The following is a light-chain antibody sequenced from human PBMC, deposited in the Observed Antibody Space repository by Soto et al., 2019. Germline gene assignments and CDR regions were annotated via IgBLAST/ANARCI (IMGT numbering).Light chain of an antibody. Sequence: QAVVTQKPSLTVSPGGTVTLTCGSSTGTVTSGHYPYWFQQKPGQAPRALIYDTSNKHSWTPARFSGSLLGGKAALTLSGAQPEDEAEYYCLLSYSGARLYVFGTGTKLTVL. CDR2: DTS. J-gene: IGLJ1*01. CDR1: TGTVTSGHY. CDR3: LLSYSGARLYV. V-gene: IGLV7-46*01.